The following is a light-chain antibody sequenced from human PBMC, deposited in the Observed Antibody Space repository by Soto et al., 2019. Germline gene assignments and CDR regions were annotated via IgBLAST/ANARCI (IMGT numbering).Light chain of an antibody. V-gene: IGKV3-15*01. CDR2: GAS. J-gene: IGKJ2*01. Sequence: EIVMTQSPATLSVSPGERATLSCRASQNVNSNLAWYQQKPGQAPRLLIYGASTRGTGVPARFSGSGSGTEFTLTISSLQPEDFAIYYCQHLNNWPSYTFGQGTKVDIK. CDR1: QNVNSN. CDR3: QHLNNWPSYT.